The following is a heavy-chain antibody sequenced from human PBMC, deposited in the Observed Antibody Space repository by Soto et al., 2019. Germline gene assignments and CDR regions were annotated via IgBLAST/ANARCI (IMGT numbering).Heavy chain of an antibody. CDR1: GFTFSSYW. D-gene: IGHD3-3*01. J-gene: IGHJ3*02. Sequence: GGSLRLSCAASGFTFSSYWMHWVRQAPGKGLVWVSRINSDGSSTSYADSVKGRFTISRDNAKNTLYLQMNSLRAEDTAVYYCARVPNRVGVRAFDIWGQGTMVTVSS. CDR2: INSDGSST. V-gene: IGHV3-74*01. CDR3: ARVPNRVGVRAFDI.